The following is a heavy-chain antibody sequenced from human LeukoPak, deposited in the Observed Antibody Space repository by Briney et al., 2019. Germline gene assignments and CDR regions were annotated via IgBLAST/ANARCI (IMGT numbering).Heavy chain of an antibody. V-gene: IGHV4-34*01. CDR2: IKPSGIT. D-gene: IGHD1-20*01. CDR1: GASLSAYH. CDR3: ARVRGCNVHNCLLGGWFDP. J-gene: IGHJ5*02. Sequence: SETLSLTCAIDGASLSAYHWTWIRQPPGKGLEWIGEIKPSGITNYNPSLKSRVTLSIDTSKNQFSLKVASVTAADMAVYYCARVRGCNVHNCLLGGWFDPWGQGTLVTVSS.